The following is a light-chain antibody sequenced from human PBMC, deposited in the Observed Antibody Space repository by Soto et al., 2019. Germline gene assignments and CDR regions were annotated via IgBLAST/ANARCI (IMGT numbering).Light chain of an antibody. CDR1: QGIRDS. J-gene: IGKJ1*01. Sequence: DIQMTQSPSSLSASVGDRVTITCRASQGIRDSLAWYQQKPGEVPKLLIFAASALQSGVPSRFSGGGSGTDFTLTITNLQPEDVATYYCHIYDSSPSWTFGQGTRVEI. CDR3: HIYDSSPSWT. CDR2: AAS. V-gene: IGKV1-27*01.